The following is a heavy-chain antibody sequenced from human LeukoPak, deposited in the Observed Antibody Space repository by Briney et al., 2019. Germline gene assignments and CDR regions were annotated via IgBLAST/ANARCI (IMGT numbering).Heavy chain of an antibody. CDR3: ASLGEDYYGMDV. CDR1: GCTFTGYY. J-gene: IGHJ6*02. CDR2: INPNSGGT. V-gene: IGHV1-2*04. Sequence: ASVKVSCKASGCTFTGYYMHWVRQAPGQGLEWMGWINPNSGGTNYAQKFQGWVTMTRDTSISTAYMELSRLRSDDTAVCYCASLGEDYYGMDVWGQGTTVTVSS. D-gene: IGHD3-10*01.